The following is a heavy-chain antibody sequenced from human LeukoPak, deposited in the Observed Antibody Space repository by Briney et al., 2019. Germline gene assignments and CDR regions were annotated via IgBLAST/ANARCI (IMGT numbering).Heavy chain of an antibody. D-gene: IGHD2-15*01. Sequence: ASVKVSCKAFGYTFTGYYMHWVRQAPGQGLEWMGWINPNSGGTNYAQKFQGRVTMTRDTSISTAYMELSRLRSDDTAVYYCARAIVVVVAAKEVRNWFDPWGQGTLVTVSS. CDR2: INPNSGGT. CDR3: ARAIVVVVAAKEVRNWFDP. CDR1: GYTFTGYY. J-gene: IGHJ5*02. V-gene: IGHV1-2*02.